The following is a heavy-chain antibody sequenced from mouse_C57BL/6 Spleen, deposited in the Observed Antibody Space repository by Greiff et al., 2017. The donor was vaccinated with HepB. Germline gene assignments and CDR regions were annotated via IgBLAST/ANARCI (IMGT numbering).Heavy chain of an antibody. CDR2: INPYNGDT. D-gene: IGHD2-3*01. J-gene: IGHJ1*03. CDR3: ARRGGNGYYGWYFDV. Sequence: EVQLVESGPELVKPGDSVKISCKASGYSFTGYFMNWVMQSHGKSLEWIGRINPYNGDTFYNQKFKGKATLTVDKSSSTAHMELRSLTSEDSAVYYCARRGGNGYYGWYFDVWGTGTTVTVSS. V-gene: IGHV1-20*01. CDR1: GYSFTGYF.